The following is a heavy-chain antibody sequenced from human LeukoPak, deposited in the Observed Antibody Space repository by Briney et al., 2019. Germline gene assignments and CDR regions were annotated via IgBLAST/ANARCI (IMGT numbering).Heavy chain of an antibody. J-gene: IGHJ4*02. D-gene: IGHD3-10*01. CDR1: GFTFDDYA. Sequence: GGSLRLSCAASGFTFDDYAMHWVRQAPGKGLEWVSGISWNSGTIGYADSVEGRFTISRDNAKNSLYLQMNSLRAEDTALYYCAKDKVFGGELDYWGQGTLVTVSS. CDR3: AKDKVFGGELDY. V-gene: IGHV3-9*01. CDR2: ISWNSGTI.